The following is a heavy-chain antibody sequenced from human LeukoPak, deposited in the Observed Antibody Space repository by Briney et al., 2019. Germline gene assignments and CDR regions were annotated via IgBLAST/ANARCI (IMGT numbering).Heavy chain of an antibody. D-gene: IGHD2-2*01. CDR3: AQDPFDCSSTSCYARGDGWFDP. CDR1: GFTFNDYA. CDR2: ISYDGYDK. Sequence: GKSLRLSCAASGFTFNDYAMYWFRQTPGKGLEWVTLISYDGYDKSYADSVRGRFTISRDNSKNTLYLQMDSLRSEDTAVYYCAQDPFDCSSTSCYARGDGWFDPWGQGTLVTVSS. V-gene: IGHV3-30-3*01. J-gene: IGHJ5*02.